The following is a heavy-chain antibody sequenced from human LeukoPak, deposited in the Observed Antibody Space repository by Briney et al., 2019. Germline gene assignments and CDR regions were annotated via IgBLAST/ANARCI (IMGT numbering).Heavy chain of an antibody. D-gene: IGHD2-15*01. J-gene: IGHJ4*02. V-gene: IGHV3-53*01. Sequence: GGSLRLSCAASGFTVSSNYMSWVRQAPGKGLEWVSVIYSGGSTYYADSVKGRFTISRDNSKNTLYLQMNSLRAEDTAVYYCARDSYCSGGSCYLDYWGQGTLVTVSS. CDR2: IYSGGST. CDR3: ARDSYCSGGSCYLDY. CDR1: GFTVSSNY.